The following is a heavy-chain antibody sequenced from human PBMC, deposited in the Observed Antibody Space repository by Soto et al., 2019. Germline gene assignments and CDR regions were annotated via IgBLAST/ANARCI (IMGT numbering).Heavy chain of an antibody. D-gene: IGHD3-22*01. CDR3: ARVRREYDNSGPVDY. Sequence: PSETLSLTCAVSGCSISSGDYSWNWIRQPPGKGLEWIGYIYYGGSTYYNPSLQSRVTMSVDRSRNQLSLKLNSVTAADTAVYYCARVRREYDNSGPVDYWGQGTLVTVSS. CDR1: GCSISSGDYS. V-gene: IGHV4-30-2*01. J-gene: IGHJ4*02. CDR2: IYYGGST.